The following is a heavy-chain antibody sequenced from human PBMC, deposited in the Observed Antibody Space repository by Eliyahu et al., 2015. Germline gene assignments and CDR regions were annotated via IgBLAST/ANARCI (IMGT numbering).Heavy chain of an antibody. CDR3: ARDLPPSGV. V-gene: IGHV4-31*03. J-gene: IGHJ4*02. D-gene: IGHD2-8*01. Sequence: QVQLQEWGPGLVKPSQTLSLTCTVSGGSISGGYYXSWIRQHPGKGLXWIGYIYYSGSTYYNPSLKSRITISVDKSKKQFSLKLSSVTAADTAVYYCARDLPPSGVWGQGTPVTVAA. CDR2: IYYSGST. CDR1: GGSISGGYY.